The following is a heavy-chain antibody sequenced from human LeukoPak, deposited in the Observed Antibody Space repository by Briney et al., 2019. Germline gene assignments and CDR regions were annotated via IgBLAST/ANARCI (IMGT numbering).Heavy chain of an antibody. CDR2: ISPSGDST. Sequence: ASVKVSCKTSGNTFTTYYMHWVRQAPAQGLEWMGIISPSGDSTTYAQKFQARITITRHTPTRTLPMELSNQRSHDTAVYHCARHDLAGRSPFDSWGQGTLVTVSS. V-gene: IGHV1-46*01. CDR1: GNTFTTYY. J-gene: IGHJ4*02. D-gene: IGHD1-1*01. CDR3: ARHDLAGRSPFDS.